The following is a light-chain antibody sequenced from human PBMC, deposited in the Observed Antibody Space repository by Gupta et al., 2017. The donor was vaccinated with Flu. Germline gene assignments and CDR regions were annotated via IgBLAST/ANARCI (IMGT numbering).Light chain of an antibody. CDR2: GAS. CDR1: QSVGSG. J-gene: IGKJ1*01. Sequence: EVVMTQSPATLSASPGERITLSCRASQSVGSGVAWYQQKSGQAPSLLISGASTRATDIPARFIGDGYGTAFTLTISSRQSEDFAVYYCQQYNIWPPWTFGQGTKVEIK. V-gene: IGKV3-15*01. CDR3: QQYNIWPPWT.